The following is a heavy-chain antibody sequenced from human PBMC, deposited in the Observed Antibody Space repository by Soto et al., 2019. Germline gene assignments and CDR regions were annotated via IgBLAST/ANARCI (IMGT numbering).Heavy chain of an antibody. CDR1: GGSISSSSYY. CDR2: IYYSGST. V-gene: IGHV4-39*01. D-gene: IGHD1-26*01. Sequence: PSETLSLTCTVSGGSISSSSYYWGWIRQPPGKGLEWIGSIYYSGSTYYNPSLKSRVTTSVDTSKNQFSLKLSSVTAADTAVYYCARNTRGAFVDYWGQGTLVTVSS. J-gene: IGHJ4*02. CDR3: ARNTRGAFVDY.